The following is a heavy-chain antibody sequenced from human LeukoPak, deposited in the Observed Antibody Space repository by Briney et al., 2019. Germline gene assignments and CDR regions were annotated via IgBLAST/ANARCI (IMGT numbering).Heavy chain of an antibody. D-gene: IGHD3-22*01. Sequence: PGGSLRLSCAASGFTFSNYAMHWVRQAPGKGLEWVAVISYDGSNKYYADSVKGQFTISRDNSKNTFYLEMNSPSAEDTAVYYCARSRGATGYYWVDYWGQGTLVTVSS. CDR2: ISYDGSNK. CDR3: ARSRGATGYYWVDY. CDR1: GFTFSNYA. V-gene: IGHV3-30-3*01. J-gene: IGHJ4*02.